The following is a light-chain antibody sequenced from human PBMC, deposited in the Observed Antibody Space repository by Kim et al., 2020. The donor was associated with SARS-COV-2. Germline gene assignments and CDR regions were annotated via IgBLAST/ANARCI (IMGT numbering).Light chain of an antibody. CDR3: SSYTSSSYVV. Sequence: QSALTQPASVSGSPGQSITISCTGTSSDVGGYNYVSWYQQHPGKAPKLMIYDVSKRPSGVSNRFSGSKSGNTASLTISGLQAEAEADYYCSSYTSSSYVVFGGGTQLTVL. CDR1: SSDVGGYNY. V-gene: IGLV2-14*01. CDR2: DVS. J-gene: IGLJ2*01.